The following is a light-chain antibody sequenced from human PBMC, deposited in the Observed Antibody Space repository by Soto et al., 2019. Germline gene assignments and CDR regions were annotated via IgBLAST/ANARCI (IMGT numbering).Light chain of an antibody. CDR2: YAS. J-gene: IGKJ4*01. V-gene: IGKV3-15*01. CDR3: QHFYNWPVT. Sequence: VVLTQSLATLSVSPGETVTLSCRASHNIRNNLAWYQHKPGQAPRLLISYASSGATGVPGRFSGSGSGTEFALTISSLQSEDSAVYYCQHFYNWPVTFGGGTKV. CDR1: HNIRNN.